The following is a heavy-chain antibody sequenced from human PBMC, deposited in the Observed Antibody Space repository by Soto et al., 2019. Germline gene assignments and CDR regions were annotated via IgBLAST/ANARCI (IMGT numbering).Heavy chain of an antibody. CDR2: ISDDGSNT. D-gene: IGHD3-3*01. V-gene: IGHV3-30-3*01. Sequence: QVQLVESGGGVVQPGRSLRLSCAASGFTFSRHTMHWVRQAPGKGLEWVAAISDDGSNTYYADSVKGRFTISRDNSKNTVYLQMNRLSSEDTAVHHCAREVYYDFWSGFNTNPYYFDDWGQGTLVTVSS. CDR3: AREVYYDFWSGFNTNPYYFDD. CDR1: GFTFSRHT. J-gene: IGHJ4*02.